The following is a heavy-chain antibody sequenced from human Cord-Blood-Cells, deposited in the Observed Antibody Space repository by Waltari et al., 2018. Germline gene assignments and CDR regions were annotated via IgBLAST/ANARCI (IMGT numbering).Heavy chain of an antibody. J-gene: IGHJ4*02. D-gene: IGHD1-26*01. Sequence: QLQLQESGPGLVKPSETLSLTCTVSGGSISSSSYYWGWIRQPPGKGQEWIGSIYYSGSTYYNPSLKSRVTISVDTSKNQFSLKLSSVTAADTAVYYCARREGTAIYWGQGTLVTVSS. V-gene: IGHV4-39*01. CDR3: ARREGTAIY. CDR1: GGSISSSSYY. CDR2: IYYSGST.